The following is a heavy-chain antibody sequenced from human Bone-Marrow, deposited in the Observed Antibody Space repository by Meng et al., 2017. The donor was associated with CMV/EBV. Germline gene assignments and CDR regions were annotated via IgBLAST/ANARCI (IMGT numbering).Heavy chain of an antibody. CDR2: MNPNSGNT. J-gene: IGHJ6*02. CDR1: AYTFTSYD. V-gene: IGHV1-8*01. D-gene: IGHD3-3*01. CDR3: ARVPNVLRFLEWLQYYYYYYGMDV. Sequence: ASFQVSCKASAYTFTSYDVNWVLQATGQGLEWMGWMNPNSGNTGYAQKFQGRVTMTRNTSISTAYMELSSLRSEDTAVYYCARVPNVLRFLEWLQYYYYYYGMDVWGQGTTVTVSS.